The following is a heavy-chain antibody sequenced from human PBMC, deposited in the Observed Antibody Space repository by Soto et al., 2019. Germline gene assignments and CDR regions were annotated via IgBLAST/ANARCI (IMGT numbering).Heavy chain of an antibody. Sequence: QVQLVESGGGLVKPGGSLRLSCAASGFTFSDYYMSWIRQALGKGLEWVSYISSSGSTIYYADSVKGRFTISRDNAKNSLYLQMNSLRAEDTXVXYCXSYCSGGSCYDYWGQGTLVTVSS. CDR3: XSYCSGGSCYDY. D-gene: IGHD2-15*01. J-gene: IGHJ4*02. CDR1: GFTFSDYY. V-gene: IGHV3-11*01. CDR2: ISSSGSTI.